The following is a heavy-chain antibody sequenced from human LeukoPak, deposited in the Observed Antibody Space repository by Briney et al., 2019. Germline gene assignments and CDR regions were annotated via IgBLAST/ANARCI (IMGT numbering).Heavy chain of an antibody. Sequence: RPGGSLRLTYEAAGLTFDAYGMSWVRQPPGKGRKWVSVINRNGGSRDCADSVKGRFNISRDNAKISHFLQMNSLRVEDTALYYSARGFRNDPFDCWGQGTLVTVSS. CDR1: GLTFDAYG. CDR3: ARGFRNDPFDC. V-gene: IGHV3-20*03. D-gene: IGHD3-10*01. CDR2: INRNGGSR. J-gene: IGHJ4*02.